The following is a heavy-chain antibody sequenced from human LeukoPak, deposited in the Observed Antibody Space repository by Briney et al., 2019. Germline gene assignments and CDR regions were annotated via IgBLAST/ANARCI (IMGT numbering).Heavy chain of an antibody. CDR2: INHSGST. J-gene: IGHJ4*02. D-gene: IGHD6-6*01. V-gene: IGHV4-34*01. CDR3: ARGEVPDVHFDY. CDR1: GGSISSYY. Sequence: SETLSLTCTVSGGSISSYYWSWIRQPPGKGLEWIGEINHSGSTNYNPSLKSRVTISVDTSKNQFSLELSSVTAADTAVYYCARGEVPDVHFDYWGQGTLVTVSS.